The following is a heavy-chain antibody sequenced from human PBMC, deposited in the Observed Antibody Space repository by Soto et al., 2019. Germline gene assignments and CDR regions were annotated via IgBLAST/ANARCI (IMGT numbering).Heavy chain of an antibody. CDR1: GFTFSSYW. Sequence: VGSLRLSCAASGFTFSSYWMHWVRQAPGKGLVWVSRINSDGSSTSYADSVKGRFTISRDNAKNTLYLQMNSLRAEDTAVYYCARERIAAAVYYGMDVWGQGTTVTVSS. CDR3: ARERIAAAVYYGMDV. D-gene: IGHD6-13*01. CDR2: INSDGSST. V-gene: IGHV3-74*01. J-gene: IGHJ6*02.